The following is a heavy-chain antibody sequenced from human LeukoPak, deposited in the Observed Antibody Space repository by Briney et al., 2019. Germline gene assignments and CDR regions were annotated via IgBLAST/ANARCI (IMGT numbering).Heavy chain of an antibody. V-gene: IGHV3-30*01. CDR3: ARGRWLQIALGLNY. CDR1: GFTFSSYA. J-gene: IGHJ4*02. D-gene: IGHD5-24*01. Sequence: GGSLRLSCAASGFTFSSYAMHWVRQAPGKGLEWVAVISYDGSNKYYADSVKGRFTISRDNSKNTLYLQMNSLRAEDTAVYYCARGRWLQIALGLNYWGQGTLVTVSS. CDR2: ISYDGSNK.